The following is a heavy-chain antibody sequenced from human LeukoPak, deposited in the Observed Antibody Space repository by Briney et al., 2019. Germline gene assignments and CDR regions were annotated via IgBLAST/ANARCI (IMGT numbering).Heavy chain of an antibody. D-gene: IGHD1-26*01. CDR1: GFTFTSYW. CDR3: AKEGWET. V-gene: IGHV3-74*01. CDR2: VNRDGSST. J-gene: IGHJ5*02. Sequence: GGSLRLSCAASGFTFTSYWMHWVRQAPGKGLVGGSRVNRDGSSTDYADSVKGRFTISRDNDKNTLYLQMDSLRADDTAVYYCAKEGWETWGQGTLVTVSS.